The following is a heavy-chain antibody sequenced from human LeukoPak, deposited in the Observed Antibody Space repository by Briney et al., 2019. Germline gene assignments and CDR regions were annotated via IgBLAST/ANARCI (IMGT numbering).Heavy chain of an antibody. V-gene: IGHV3-72*01. J-gene: IGHJ3*02. Sequence: GSLRLSCAVSGFTFSAHYIDWVRQAPGKGLEWVGRSGNRANSYTTEYAASVRGRFTISRDDSKNSLYLQMKSLKTEDTAVYYCTRGYSGVGIYAFDIWGQGTMVTVSS. CDR1: GFTFSAHY. CDR3: TRGYSGVGIYAFDI. CDR2: SGNRANSYTT. D-gene: IGHD1-26*01.